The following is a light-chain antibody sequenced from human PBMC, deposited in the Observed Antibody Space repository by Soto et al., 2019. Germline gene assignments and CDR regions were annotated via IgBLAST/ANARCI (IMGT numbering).Light chain of an antibody. CDR3: QQYDNLPLT. CDR2: DAS. J-gene: IGKJ4*01. V-gene: IGKV1-33*01. CDR1: HDIRNY. Sequence: DIQMTQSPSSLSASVGDRVTITCQASHDIRNYLNWYQQKPGQAPKLLIHDASCLQTGVPSRFSGSGSWTDFIFTITSLQPDDIAPYHCQQYDNLPLTSGGGTKVEI.